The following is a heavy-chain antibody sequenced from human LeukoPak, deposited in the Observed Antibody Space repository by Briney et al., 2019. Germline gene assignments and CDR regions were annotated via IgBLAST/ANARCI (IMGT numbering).Heavy chain of an antibody. V-gene: IGHV4-34*01. CDR1: GESSSGYY. CDR3: ANALPRRPFHV. Sequence: SETLSLTCAVYGESSSGYYWSWIRQPTGKGLEWVGEIYHSGSTNYNPSLKRRVTISVDPSKNEFSLKLNSVTAADTAVYYCANALPRRPFHVWGQGTMVSVSS. CDR2: IYHSGST. J-gene: IGHJ3*01.